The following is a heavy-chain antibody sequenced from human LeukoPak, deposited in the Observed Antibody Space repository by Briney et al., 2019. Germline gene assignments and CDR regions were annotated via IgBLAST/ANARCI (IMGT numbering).Heavy chain of an antibody. D-gene: IGHD5/OR15-5a*01. J-gene: IGHJ5*02. CDR1: GYSFTNYW. Sequence: KPGESLRISCQGSGYSFTNYWITWVRQMPGKGLEWMGRIDPSDSYSNYSPSFQGQVTISADKSISTAYLQWSSLKASDTAMYYCARRLETSEWFDPWGQGTLVTVSS. CDR2: IDPSDSYS. V-gene: IGHV5-10-1*04. CDR3: ARRLETSEWFDP.